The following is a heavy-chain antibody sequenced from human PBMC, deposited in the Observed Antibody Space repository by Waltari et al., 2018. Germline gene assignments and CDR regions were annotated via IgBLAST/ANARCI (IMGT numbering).Heavy chain of an antibody. Sequence: QVQLVQSGAEVKKPGSSVKVSCKASGGTFSASTISWVRQAPGQGLEWMGRIIPLLGKPNYAQNVQGRVTITADKSTSTAYMELSSLTSEDTAVYYCAVLGYTTSPVYWGQGTLVTVSS. CDR3: AVLGYTTSPVY. D-gene: IGHD6-13*01. CDR2: IIPLLGKP. J-gene: IGHJ4*02. CDR1: GGTFSAST. V-gene: IGHV1-69*02.